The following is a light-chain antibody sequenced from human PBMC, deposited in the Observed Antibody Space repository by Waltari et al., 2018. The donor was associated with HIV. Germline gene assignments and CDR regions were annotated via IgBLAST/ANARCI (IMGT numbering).Light chain of an antibody. J-gene: IGLJ1*01. V-gene: IGLV2-11*01. CDR1: SGALDGSSF. Sequence: QSALTQPRSVSGSPGQSVTLSCTGSSGALDGSSFVSWYQQHPGEAPKVVIYDVTKRPSGVLDRFSGSRSGNTASLTISGLQAEDEADYFCCSFVGSYSYVFGTGTKVTVL. CDR3: CSFVGSYSYV. CDR2: DVT.